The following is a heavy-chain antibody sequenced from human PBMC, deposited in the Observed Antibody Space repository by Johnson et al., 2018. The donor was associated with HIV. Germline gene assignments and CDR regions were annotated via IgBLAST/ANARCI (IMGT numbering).Heavy chain of an antibody. Sequence: VQLVESGGGVVQPGGSLRLSCAASGFTFSRYAMHWVRQAPGKGLEWVAVISYDGSNKYYADSVKGRFTISRDNSKNTLYLQMNSLRAEDTAVYYCARDRAWGDNVVVAATEAFDIWGQGTMVTVSS. CDR3: ARDRAWGDNVVVAATEAFDI. CDR1: GFTFSRYA. CDR2: ISYDGSNK. D-gene: IGHD2-15*01. J-gene: IGHJ3*02. V-gene: IGHV3-30*04.